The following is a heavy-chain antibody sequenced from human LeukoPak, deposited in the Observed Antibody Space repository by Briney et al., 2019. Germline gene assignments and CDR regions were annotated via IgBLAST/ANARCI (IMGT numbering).Heavy chain of an antibody. V-gene: IGHV4-31*03. CDR2: IYYSGST. D-gene: IGHD4-17*01. J-gene: IGHJ4*02. Sequence: SQTLSLTCTVSGGSISSGGYYWSWIRQHPWKGLEWIGYIYYSGSTYYNPSLKSRVTISVDTSKNQFSLKLSSVTAADTAVYYCARVLEIGDYVDYWGQGTLVTVSS. CDR1: GGSISSGGYY. CDR3: ARVLEIGDYVDY.